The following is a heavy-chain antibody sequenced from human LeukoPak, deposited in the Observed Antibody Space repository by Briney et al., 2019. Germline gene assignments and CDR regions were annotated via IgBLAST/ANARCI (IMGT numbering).Heavy chain of an antibody. Sequence: SETLSLTCTVSGGSISDYYWSWIRQPPGKGLEWIGYIYYTGSSNYNPSLKSRVTISVDTSKSQFSLKLSSVTTADTAVYYCARGIGWTFYRGDYFDYWGQGTLVTVSS. CDR3: ARGIGWTFYRGDYFDY. V-gene: IGHV4-59*01. CDR1: GGSISDYY. D-gene: IGHD3/OR15-3a*01. CDR2: IYYTGSS. J-gene: IGHJ4*02.